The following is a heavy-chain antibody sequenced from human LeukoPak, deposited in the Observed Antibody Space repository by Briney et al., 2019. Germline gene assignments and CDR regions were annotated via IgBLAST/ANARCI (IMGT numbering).Heavy chain of an antibody. CDR2: ISHSGST. D-gene: IGHD2-8*01. CDR1: GYSISSGYY. V-gene: IGHV4-38-2*02. J-gene: IGHJ3*02. CDR3: ARGDRPREIPPLIRKKNAFDI. Sequence: SETLSLTCTVSGYSISSGYYWGWIQQPPGKGLKWIGSISHSGSTYYNPSLKSRVTISVDTSKNQFSLKLSSVTAADTAVYYCARGDRPREIPPLIRKKNAFDIWGQGTMVTVSS.